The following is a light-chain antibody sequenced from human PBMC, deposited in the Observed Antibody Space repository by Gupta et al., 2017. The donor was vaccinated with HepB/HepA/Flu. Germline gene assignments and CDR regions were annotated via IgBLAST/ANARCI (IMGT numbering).Light chain of an antibody. V-gene: IGKV3-15*01. Sequence: EIVLTQSPATLSVFPGERATLSCRATESFRNDLAWYQQKPGQAPRLPIYGADSRATGVSARYSHSGPRTALTLTISLLPSGHCALPFCHESDTWPQTFGQETKEEFK. J-gene: IGKJ1*01. CDR1: ESFRND. CDR3: HESDTWPQT. CDR2: GAD.